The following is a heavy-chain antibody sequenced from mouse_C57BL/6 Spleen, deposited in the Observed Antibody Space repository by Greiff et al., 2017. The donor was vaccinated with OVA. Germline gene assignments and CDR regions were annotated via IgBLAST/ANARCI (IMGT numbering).Heavy chain of an antibody. CDR1: GYAFSSSW. Sequence: VQLQESGPELVKPGASVKISCKASGYAFSSSWMNWVKQRPGKGLEWIGRIYPGDGDTNYNGKFKGKATLTADKSSSTAYMQLSSLTSEDSAVYFCARSYYDATRYYAMDYWGQGTSVTVSS. CDR3: ARSYYDATRYYAMDY. CDR2: IYPGDGDT. V-gene: IGHV1-82*01. J-gene: IGHJ4*01. D-gene: IGHD1-1*01.